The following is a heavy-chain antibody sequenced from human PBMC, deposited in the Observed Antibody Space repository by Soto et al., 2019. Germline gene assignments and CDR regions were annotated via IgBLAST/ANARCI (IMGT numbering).Heavy chain of an antibody. J-gene: IGHJ4*02. CDR3: ARDFTKSSSWPYYFDY. CDR2: ISAYSGST. V-gene: IGHV1-18*01. D-gene: IGHD6-13*01. Sequence: QVQLVQSGAEVKKPGASVKVSSKASGYTLTTYGISWERQAPGQGLEWMGWISAYSGSTKFAQKLQGRGTMTTDTSTTTVYMELRSLTSDDTAVYYCARDFTKSSSWPYYFDYWGQGTLVTVSS. CDR1: GYTLTTYG.